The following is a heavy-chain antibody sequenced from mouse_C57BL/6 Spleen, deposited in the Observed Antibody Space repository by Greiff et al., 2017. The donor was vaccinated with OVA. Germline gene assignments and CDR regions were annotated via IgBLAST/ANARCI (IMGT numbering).Heavy chain of an antibody. Sequence: QLQLQQSGAELVRPGASVKLSCKASGYTFTDYYINWVKQRPGQGLEWIARIYPGSGNTYYNEKFKGKATLTADKSSSTAYMELRSLTSEDSAVYFCADDYDGFAYWGQGTLVTVSA. CDR2: IYPGSGNT. V-gene: IGHV1-76*01. CDR1: GYTFTDYY. J-gene: IGHJ3*01. D-gene: IGHD2-4*01. CDR3: ADDYDGFAY.